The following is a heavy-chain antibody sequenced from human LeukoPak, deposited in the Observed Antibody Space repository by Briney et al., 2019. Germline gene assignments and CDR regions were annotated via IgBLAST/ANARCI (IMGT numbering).Heavy chain of an antibody. CDR3: VKDWRDESNCGGACLQY. D-gene: IGHD2-21*02. V-gene: IGHV3-23*01. CDR1: GFTFSAYS. J-gene: IGHJ4*02. Sequence: GGSLRLSCVASGFTFSAYSMTWVRQAPGKGLDWVSSISVSGGGTYYADSVRGRFTISRDNSKNTLYLHMNSLRAEDTAVYYCVKDWRDESNCGGACLQYWGQGTLVTVSS. CDR2: ISVSGGGT.